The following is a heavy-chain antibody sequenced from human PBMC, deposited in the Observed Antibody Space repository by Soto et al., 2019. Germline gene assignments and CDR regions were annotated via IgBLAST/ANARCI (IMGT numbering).Heavy chain of an antibody. CDR2: IYYSGST. J-gene: IGHJ6*02. V-gene: IGHV4-30-4*01. D-gene: IGHD3-3*01. CDR3: ARETPYDFWSGSYYYYGMDV. Sequence: PSETLSLTCTVSGGSISSGDYYWSWIRQPPGKGLEWIGYIYYSGSTYYNPSLKSRVTISVDTSKNQFSLKLSSVTAADTAVYYCARETPYDFWSGSYYYYGMDVWRQGTTVTVSS. CDR1: GGSISSGDYY.